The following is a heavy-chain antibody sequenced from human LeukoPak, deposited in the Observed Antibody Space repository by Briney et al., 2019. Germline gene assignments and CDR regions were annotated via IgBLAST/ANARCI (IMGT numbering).Heavy chain of an antibody. CDR3: ARWDLTGTTDY. Sequence: GGSLRLSCAVSGFTVSSNYMTWVRQAPGKGLEWVSVIYSGGSTYYADSVKGRFTISRDNSKNTLYLQMNSLRAEDTAVYYCARWDLTGTTDYWGQGTLVTVSS. CDR1: GFTVSSNY. V-gene: IGHV3-66*01. CDR2: IYSGGST. D-gene: IGHD1-1*01. J-gene: IGHJ4*02.